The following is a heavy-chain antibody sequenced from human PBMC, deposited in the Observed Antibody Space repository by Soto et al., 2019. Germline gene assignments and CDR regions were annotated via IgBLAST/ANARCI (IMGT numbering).Heavy chain of an antibody. Sequence: PGGSLRLSCAASGFTFSSYGMHWVRQAPGKGLEWVAVISYDGSNKYYADSVKGRFTISRDNSKNTLYLQMNSLRAEDTAVYYCAKDRQLVTGYYYYGMDLWGQGTTVTVSS. J-gene: IGHJ6*02. D-gene: IGHD6-6*01. V-gene: IGHV3-30*18. CDR2: ISYDGSNK. CDR3: AKDRQLVTGYYYYGMDL. CDR1: GFTFSSYG.